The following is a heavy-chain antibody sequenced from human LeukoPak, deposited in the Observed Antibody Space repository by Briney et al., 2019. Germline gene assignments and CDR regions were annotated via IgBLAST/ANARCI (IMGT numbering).Heavy chain of an antibody. J-gene: IGHJ3*01. CDR1: GFTSSSYW. CDR2: INNDGSST. Sequence: PGGSLRLSCAASGFTSSSYWIHWVRHAPGKGLVWVSRINNDGSSTNYADSVKSRFTISRDNAKNTLYLQMNSLRAEDTAVYYCARETRSGAFDVWGQGTMVTVSS. D-gene: IGHD2-2*01. V-gene: IGHV3-74*01. CDR3: ARETRSGAFDV.